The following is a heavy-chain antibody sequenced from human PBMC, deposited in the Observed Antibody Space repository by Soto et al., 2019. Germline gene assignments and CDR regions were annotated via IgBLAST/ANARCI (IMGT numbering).Heavy chain of an antibody. V-gene: IGHV3-9*01. Sequence: GGSLRLSCAASGFTFDDYGMHWVRQAPGKGLEWVSGISWNSGSIGYADSVKGRFTISRDSAKNSLYLQMNSLRAEDTALYYCAKESAICSGGKCYRAAWDYWGQGTPVTVSS. J-gene: IGHJ4*02. CDR2: ISWNSGSI. CDR1: GFTFDDYG. D-gene: IGHD2-15*01. CDR3: AKESAICSGGKCYRAAWDY.